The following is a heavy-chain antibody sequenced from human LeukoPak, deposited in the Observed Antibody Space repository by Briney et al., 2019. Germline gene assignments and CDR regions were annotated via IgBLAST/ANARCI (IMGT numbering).Heavy chain of an antibody. CDR3: ATPGQWPVYFDY. CDR1: GFTFSSYE. Sequence: PGGSLRLSCTASGFTFSSYEMNWVRQAPGKGLEWVSGVSGSGTTTYYADPVKGRFSISRDNSKNTLFLQMNSLRADDTAVYYCATPGQWPVYFDYWGPGTQVTVSS. CDR2: VSGSGTTT. D-gene: IGHD6-19*01. J-gene: IGHJ4*02. V-gene: IGHV3-23*01.